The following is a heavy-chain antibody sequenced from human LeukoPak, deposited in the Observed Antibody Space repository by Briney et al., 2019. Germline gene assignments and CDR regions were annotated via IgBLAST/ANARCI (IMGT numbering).Heavy chain of an antibody. J-gene: IGHJ5*02. CDR2: FDPEDGET. Sequence: ASVKVSCKVSGYTLTELSMHWVRQAPGKGLEWMGGFDPEDGETIYAQKFQGRVTMAEDTSTDTAYMELSSLRSEDTAVYYCATPSYYDILTGFKTWGQGTLVTVSS. CDR3: ATPSYYDILTGFKT. D-gene: IGHD3-9*01. V-gene: IGHV1-24*01. CDR1: GYTLTELS.